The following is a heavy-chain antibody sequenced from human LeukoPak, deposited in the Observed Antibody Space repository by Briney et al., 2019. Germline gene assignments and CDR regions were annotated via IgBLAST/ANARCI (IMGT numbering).Heavy chain of an antibody. CDR2: IIPIFGTA. V-gene: IGHV1-69*05. J-gene: IGHJ4*02. CDR3: AGGTTVTPYYFDY. Sequence: SVKVSCKASGGTFSSYAISWVRQAPGQGLEWMGGIIPIFGTANYAQKFQGRVTITTDESTSTAYMELSSLRSEDTAVYYCAGGTTVTPYYFDYWGQGTLVTASS. CDR1: GGTFSSYA. D-gene: IGHD4-17*01.